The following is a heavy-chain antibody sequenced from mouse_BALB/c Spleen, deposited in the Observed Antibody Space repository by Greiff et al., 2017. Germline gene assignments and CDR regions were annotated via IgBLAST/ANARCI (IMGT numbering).Heavy chain of an antibody. D-gene: IGHD2-2*01. CDR1: GYTFTDYE. CDR3: TREGDGYGFAY. Sequence: QVHVKQSGAELVRPGASVTLSCKASGYTFTDYEMHWVKQTPVHGLEWIGAIDPETGGTAYNQKFKGKATLTADKSSSTAYMELRSLTSEDSAVYYCTREGDGYGFAYWGQGTLVTVSA. J-gene: IGHJ3*01. V-gene: IGHV1-15*01. CDR2: IDPETGGT.